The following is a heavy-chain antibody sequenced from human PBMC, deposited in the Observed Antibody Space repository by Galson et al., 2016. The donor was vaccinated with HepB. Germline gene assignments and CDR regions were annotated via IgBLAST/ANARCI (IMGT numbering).Heavy chain of an antibody. V-gene: IGHV3-9*01. J-gene: IGHJ4*02. D-gene: IGHD3-9*01. Sequence: SLRLSCAASGFTFDDFAMHWVRQAPGKGLEWVSGINWNSVNIAYADSVKGRFTISRDNARNSLYLQMNSLRAEDTAFYYCAKGPRGDILTGYYDYWGQGTLVTVPS. CDR1: GFTFDDFA. CDR2: INWNSVNI. CDR3: AKGPRGDILTGYYDY.